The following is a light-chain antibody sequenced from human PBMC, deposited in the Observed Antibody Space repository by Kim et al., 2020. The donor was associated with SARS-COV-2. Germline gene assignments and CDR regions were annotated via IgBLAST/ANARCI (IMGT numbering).Light chain of an antibody. J-gene: IGLJ2*01. CDR1: SLRSYY. Sequence: SSELTQDPAVSVALGQTVRITCQGDSLRSYYATWYQQKPGQAPIVVMYGKNNRPSGIPDRFSGPSSGNTASLTITGTQAVDEADYYCNSRDSNDNVLFGGGTQLTVL. CDR3: NSRDSNDNVL. CDR2: GKN. V-gene: IGLV3-19*01.